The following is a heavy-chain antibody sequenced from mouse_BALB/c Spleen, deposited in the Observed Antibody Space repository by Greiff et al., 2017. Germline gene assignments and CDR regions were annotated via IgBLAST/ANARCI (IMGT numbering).Heavy chain of an antibody. J-gene: IGHJ2*01. D-gene: IGHD1-2*01. V-gene: IGHV1S81*02. CDR1: GYTFTSYY. Sequence: QVQLQQSGAELVKPGASVKLSCKASGYTFTSYYMYWVKQRPGQGLEWIGEINPSNGSTNYDEKFKSKATLTVDTSSSTAYMQLSSLTSEDSAVYYCTRTAYHYFDYWGQGTTLTVSS. CDR3: TRTAYHYFDY. CDR2: INPSNGST.